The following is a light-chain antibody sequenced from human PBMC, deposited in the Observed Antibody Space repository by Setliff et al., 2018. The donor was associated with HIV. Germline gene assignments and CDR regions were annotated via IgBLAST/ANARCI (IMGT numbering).Light chain of an antibody. V-gene: IGLV2-18*02. CDR2: EVN. J-gene: IGLJ1*01. CDR1: SSDVGSYNR. Sequence: QSVLTQPPSVSGSSGQSVTISCTGTSSDVGSYNRVSWYQQPPGTAPKLMIYEVNNRPSGVPDRFSGSKSGNTASLTISGLQAEDEADYYCSSYTSISTYVFGTGTKVTV. CDR3: SSYTSISTYV.